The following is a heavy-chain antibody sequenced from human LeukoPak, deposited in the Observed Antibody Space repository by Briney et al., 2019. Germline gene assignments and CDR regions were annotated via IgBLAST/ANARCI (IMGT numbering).Heavy chain of an antibody. CDR3: ARSKYYYGSSGYILDY. J-gene: IGHJ4*02. CDR1: GGSIFSYY. D-gene: IGHD3-22*01. V-gene: IGHV4-59*12. CDR2: VYSSGAT. Sequence: SETLSLTCTISGGSIFSYYWSWIRQPPGKELEWIGYVYSSGATYYNPSLKSRVTMSVDTSKNQFSLKLSSVTAADTAVYYCARSKYYYGSSGYILDYWGQGTLVTVSS.